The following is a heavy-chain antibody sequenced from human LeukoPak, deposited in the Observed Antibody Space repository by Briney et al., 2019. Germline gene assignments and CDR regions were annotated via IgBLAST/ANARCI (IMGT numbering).Heavy chain of an antibody. Sequence: GGSLRLSCAASGFTFNNYAMNWVRQAPGKGLEWVSAISGSGGTTYYADSVKGRFTISRDNSKNALLQMNSLRPDDTAVYYCAKITQGTTAGYWGQGTLVTVSS. J-gene: IGHJ4*02. CDR2: ISGSGGTT. CDR1: GFTFNNYA. CDR3: AKITQGTTAGY. V-gene: IGHV3-23*01. D-gene: IGHD4-17*01.